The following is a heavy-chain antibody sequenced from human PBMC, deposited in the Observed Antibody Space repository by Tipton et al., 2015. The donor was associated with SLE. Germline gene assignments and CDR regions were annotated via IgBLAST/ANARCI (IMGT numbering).Heavy chain of an antibody. CDR1: GGSISSSSYY. J-gene: IGHJ3*02. Sequence: TLSLTCTVSGGSISSSSYYWGWIRQPPGKGLEWIGSIYYSGSTYYNPSLKSRVTISVDTSKNQFSLKLSSVTAADTAVYYCARSRNTAMAGDAFDIWGQGTMVTVSS. V-gene: IGHV4-39*07. D-gene: IGHD5-18*01. CDR3: ARSRNTAMAGDAFDI. CDR2: IYYSGST.